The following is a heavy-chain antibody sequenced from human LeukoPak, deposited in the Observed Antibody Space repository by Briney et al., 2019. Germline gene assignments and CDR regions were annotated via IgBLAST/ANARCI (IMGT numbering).Heavy chain of an antibody. Sequence: ASVKVSCKASGYTFTSYYMHWVRQAPGQGLEWMGIINPSGGSTSYAQKFQGRVTMTRDTSTSTVYMELSSLRSGDTAVYYCARDGGSGCYSDYWGQGTLVTVSS. D-gene: IGHD6-19*01. CDR1: GYTFTSYY. V-gene: IGHV1-46*01. CDR2: INPSGGST. CDR3: ARDGGSGCYSDY. J-gene: IGHJ4*02.